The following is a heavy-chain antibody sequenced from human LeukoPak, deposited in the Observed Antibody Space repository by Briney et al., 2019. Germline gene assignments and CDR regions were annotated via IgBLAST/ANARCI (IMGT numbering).Heavy chain of an antibody. J-gene: IGHJ6*02. CDR1: GFTFSAYS. CDR2: ISSSSSTK. Sequence: GGSLRLSCAASGFTFSAYSMNWVRQAPGKGLEWVSYISSSSSTKYYADSVKSRFTISRDNAENSMYLQMNSLRGEDTAVYYCARDWYCSGGSCFSPNYYAMDVWGQGSTVTVSS. D-gene: IGHD2-15*01. CDR3: ARDWYCSGGSCFSPNYYAMDV. V-gene: IGHV3-48*01.